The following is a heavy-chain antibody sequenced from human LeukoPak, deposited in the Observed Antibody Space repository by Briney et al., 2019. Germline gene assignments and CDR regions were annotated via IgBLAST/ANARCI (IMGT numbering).Heavy chain of an antibody. V-gene: IGHV3-21*06. Sequence: GGSLRLSCAASGFIFKSYSMNWVRQAPGKGLVWVSFISSTSSDLLYADSVKGRFTVSRDNGKNSLYLQMNSLRAEDTAVYYCARAAGHYFDYWGQGSLVTVSS. CDR3: ARAAGHYFDY. D-gene: IGHD3-10*01. CDR2: ISSTSSDL. CDR1: GFIFKSYS. J-gene: IGHJ4*02.